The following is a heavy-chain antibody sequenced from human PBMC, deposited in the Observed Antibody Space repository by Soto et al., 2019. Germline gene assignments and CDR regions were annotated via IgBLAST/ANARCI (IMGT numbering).Heavy chain of an antibody. CDR2: ITGSGGTT. CDR1: GFTFSTYA. D-gene: IGHD3-10*01. V-gene: IGHV3-23*01. Sequence: GGSLRLSCAASGFTFSTYAMTWVRQAPGKGLEWVSSITGSGGTTHHADSVKGRFTITRDNSQSTLYLQMNGLRGEDTARYYCAKARCITTDCYVPDYWGQGTLVTVSS. CDR3: AKARCITTDCYVPDY. J-gene: IGHJ4*02.